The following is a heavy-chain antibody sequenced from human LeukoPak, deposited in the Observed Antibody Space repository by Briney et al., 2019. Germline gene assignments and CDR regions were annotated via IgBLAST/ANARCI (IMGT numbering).Heavy chain of an antibody. Sequence: SETLSLTCTVSGGSISSSSYYWGWIRQPPGKGLEWIGSIYYSGSTYYNPSLKSRVTISVDTSKNQFSLKLSSVTAADTAVYYCARHLPGFRAVPFDYWGRGTLVTVSS. V-gene: IGHV4-39*01. CDR1: GGSISSSSYY. CDR3: ARHLPGFRAVPFDY. D-gene: IGHD3-10*02. CDR2: IYYSGST. J-gene: IGHJ4*02.